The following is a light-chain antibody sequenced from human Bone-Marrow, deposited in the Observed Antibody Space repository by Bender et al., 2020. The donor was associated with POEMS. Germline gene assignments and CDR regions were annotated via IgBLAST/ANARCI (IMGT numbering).Light chain of an antibody. CDR2: STN. CDR1: SGSVSTSDY. V-gene: IGLV8-61*01. CDR3: VLYLGSGLWV. Sequence: QTVVTQEPSFSVSPGGTVTLTCGLTSGSVSTSDYPTWYQQTPGQPPRTLIYSTNRRSSGVPDRFSGSILGNKAALTITGAQADDESDYYCVLYLGSGLWVFGGGTRLTVL. J-gene: IGLJ3*02.